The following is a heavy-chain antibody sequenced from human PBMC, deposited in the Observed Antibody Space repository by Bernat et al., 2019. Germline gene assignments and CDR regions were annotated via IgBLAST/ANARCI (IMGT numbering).Heavy chain of an antibody. V-gene: IGHV3-33*01. CDR1: GFTFSSYG. J-gene: IGHJ4*02. Sequence: QVQLVESGGGVVQPGRSLRLSCAASGFTFSSYGMHWVRQAPGKGLEWVAVIWYDGSNKYYADSVKGRFTISRDNSKNTLHLQMNSLRAGDTAVYYCARDSISQAADLDCWGQGPLVTVSS. CDR3: ARDSISQAADLDC. CDR2: IWYDGSNK. D-gene: IGHD6-13*01.